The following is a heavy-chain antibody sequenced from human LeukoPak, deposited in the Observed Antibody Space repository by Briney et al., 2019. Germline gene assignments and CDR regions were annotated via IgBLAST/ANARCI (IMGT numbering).Heavy chain of an antibody. J-gene: IGHJ3*02. CDR2: AYSSGST. D-gene: IGHD4-23*01. Sequence: PSETLSLTCTVSGGSISGYYWSWIRQSPGKGLEWIAYAYSSGSTNYNPSLYSRVTTSLDTSKNRFSLKLSSVTAADTAVYFCARSGTRSGGAFDIWGQGTMVTVSS. CDR3: ARSGTRSGGAFDI. V-gene: IGHV4-59*08. CDR1: GGSISGYY.